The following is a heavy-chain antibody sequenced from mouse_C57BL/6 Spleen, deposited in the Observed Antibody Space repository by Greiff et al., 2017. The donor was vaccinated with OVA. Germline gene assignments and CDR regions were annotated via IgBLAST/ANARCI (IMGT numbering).Heavy chain of an antibody. CDR3: ARERLGDYFDC. CDR1: GFTFSSYA. CDR2: ISDGGSYT. Sequence: EVKVVESGGGLVKPGGSLKLSCAASGFTFSSYAMSWVRQTPEKRLEWVATISDGGSYTYYPDNVKGRFTISRDNAKNNLYLQMSHLKSEDTAMYYCARERLGDYFDCWGKGTTLAVAS. J-gene: IGHJ2*01. V-gene: IGHV5-4*01. D-gene: IGHD2-2*01.